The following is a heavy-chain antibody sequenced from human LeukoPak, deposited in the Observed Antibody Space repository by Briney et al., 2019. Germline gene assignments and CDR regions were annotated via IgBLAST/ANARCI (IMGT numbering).Heavy chain of an antibody. V-gene: IGHV4-39*07. D-gene: IGHD6-13*01. CDR3: ARVVAAAGTVDY. CDR1: SDSISNSAYH. Sequence: SETLSLTCTVSSDSISNSAYHWGWIRQPPGRGLEWIGTIYYNRGTYYNPSLKSRVTISVDTSKNQFSLELSSVTAADTAVYYCARVVAAAGTVDYWGQGTLVTVSS. CDR2: IYYNRGT. J-gene: IGHJ4*02.